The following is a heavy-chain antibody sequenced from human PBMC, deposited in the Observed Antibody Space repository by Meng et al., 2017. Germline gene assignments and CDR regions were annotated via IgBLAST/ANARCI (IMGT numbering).Heavy chain of an antibody. J-gene: IGHJ4*02. CDR1: GYTLTSYG. V-gene: IGHV1-18*01. D-gene: IGHD6-19*01. CDR2: ISAYNGNT. Sequence: QVRLGHAGAEWKTPGASLKVSCKASGYTLTSYGISWVRQAPGQVLEWMGWISAYNGNTNYAQKLQGRVTMTTDTSTSTAYMELKSLRSDATAVYYCARGGIAVAIDYWGQGTLVTVSS. CDR3: ARGGIAVAIDY.